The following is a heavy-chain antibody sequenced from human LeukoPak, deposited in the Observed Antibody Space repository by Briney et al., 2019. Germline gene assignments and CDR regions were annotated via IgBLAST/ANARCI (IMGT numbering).Heavy chain of an antibody. J-gene: IGHJ4*02. D-gene: IGHD3-16*02. CDR2: INWNGGST. CDR3: ASAGDDYVWGSYRPIDY. CDR1: GFTFDDYG. Sequence: TGGSLRLSCAASGFTFDDYGMSWVRQAPGKGLEWVSGINWNGGSTGYADSGKGRFTISRDNAKNSLYLQMNSLRAEDTALYYCASAGDDYVWGSYRPIDYWGQGTLVTVSS. V-gene: IGHV3-20*04.